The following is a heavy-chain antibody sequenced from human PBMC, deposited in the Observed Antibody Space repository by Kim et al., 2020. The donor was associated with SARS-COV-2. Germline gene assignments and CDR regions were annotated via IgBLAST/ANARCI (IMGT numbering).Heavy chain of an antibody. CDR1: GFTFDDYT. Sequence: GGSLRLSCAASGFTFDDYTMHWVRQAPGKGLEWVSLISWDGGSTYYADSVKGRFTISRDNSKNSLYLQMNSLRTEDTALYYCAKDSLATHPRANDAFDIWGQGTMVTVSS. V-gene: IGHV3-43*01. J-gene: IGHJ3*02. CDR3: AKDSLATHPRANDAFDI. CDR2: ISWDGGST.